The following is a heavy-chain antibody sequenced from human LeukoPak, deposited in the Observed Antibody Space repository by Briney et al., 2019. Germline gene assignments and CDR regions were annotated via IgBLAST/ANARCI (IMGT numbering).Heavy chain of an antibody. J-gene: IGHJ4*02. V-gene: IGHV3-74*01. CDR2: INSDGSST. CDR1: GFTFSSYW. Sequence: GGSLRLSCAASGFTFSSYWMHWVRQAPGKGLVWVPRINSDGSSTSYADSVKGRFTISRDNAKNTLYLQMNSLRAEDTAVYYCARALAVAGTGGHYWGQGTLVTVSS. D-gene: IGHD6-19*01. CDR3: ARALAVAGTGGHY.